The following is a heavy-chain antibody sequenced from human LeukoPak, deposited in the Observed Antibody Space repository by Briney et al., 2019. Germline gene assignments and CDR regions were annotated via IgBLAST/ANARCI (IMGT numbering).Heavy chain of an antibody. J-gene: IGHJ6*02. CDR3: AKDRITMVRGGFYYYYGMDV. CDR1: GFTFSSYG. CDR2: ISYDGSNK. V-gene: IGHV3-30*18. D-gene: IGHD3-10*01. Sequence: GGSLRLSCAASGFTFSSYGMHWVRQAPGKGLEWVAVISYDGSNKYYADSVKGRFTIPRDNSKNTLYLQMNSLRAEDTAVYYCAKDRITMVRGGFYYYYGMDVWGQGTTVTVSS.